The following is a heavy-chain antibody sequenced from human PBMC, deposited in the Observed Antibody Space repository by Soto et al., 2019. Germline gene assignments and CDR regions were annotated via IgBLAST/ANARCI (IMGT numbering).Heavy chain of an antibody. J-gene: IGHJ4*02. V-gene: IGHV1-18*01. Sequence: GAPVKVSCKASCFTFTSYGISWGRQAPGQRLEWMGWISAYNGNTNYAQKLQGRVTMTTDTSTSTAYMELRSLRSDDTAVYYCARDPENISSWLSVLSYFDYWGQGTLVTVSS. D-gene: IGHD6-13*01. CDR1: CFTFTSYG. CDR2: ISAYNGNT. CDR3: ARDPENISSWLSVLSYFDY.